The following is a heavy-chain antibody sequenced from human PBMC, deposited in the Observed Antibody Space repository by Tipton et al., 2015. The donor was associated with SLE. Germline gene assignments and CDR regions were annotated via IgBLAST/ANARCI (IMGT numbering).Heavy chain of an antibody. CDR3: ARDLGYYYGSGAYYACDI. Sequence: QSGAEVKKPGSSVKVSCRASGGSFSDYTISWVRQAPGQGLEWMGRIILILGETDYAQKFQGRVTISADTSTSTIHMELISLTSDDTAVYFCARDLGYYYGSGAYYACDIWGQGTLVTVSS. J-gene: IGHJ3*02. D-gene: IGHD3-10*01. CDR1: GGSFSDYT. CDR2: IILILGET. V-gene: IGHV1-69*04.